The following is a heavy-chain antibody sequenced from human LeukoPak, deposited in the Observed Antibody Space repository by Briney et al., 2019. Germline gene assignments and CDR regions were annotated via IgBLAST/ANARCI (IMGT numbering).Heavy chain of an antibody. V-gene: IGHV6-1*01. D-gene: IGHD2-2*01. CDR2: TYYRSTWYN. Sequence: QSGPGLVKPSQTLSLTCAISGDSVSSNSAAWNWIRQSPSRGLEWLGRTYYRSTWYNDYAVSVRGRITVNPDTSKNQFSLHLNSVTPEDTAVYYCARRLTQYDCFDPWGQGILVTVSS. J-gene: IGHJ5*02. CDR1: GDSVSSNSAA. CDR3: ARRLTQYDCFDP.